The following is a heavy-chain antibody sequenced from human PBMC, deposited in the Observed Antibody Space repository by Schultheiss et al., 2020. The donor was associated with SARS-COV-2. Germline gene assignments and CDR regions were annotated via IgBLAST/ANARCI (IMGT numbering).Heavy chain of an antibody. CDR1: GYTFTGYY. Sequence: ASVKVSCKASGYTFTGYYMHWVRQAPGQGLEWMGRINPNSGGTNYAQKFQGRVTMTRDTSISTAYMELSRLRSDDTAVYYCASHSPRYSYGQSRDNWFDPWGQGTLVTVSS. CDR2: INPNSGGT. J-gene: IGHJ5*02. D-gene: IGHD5-18*01. CDR3: ASHSPRYSYGQSRDNWFDP. V-gene: IGHV1-2*06.